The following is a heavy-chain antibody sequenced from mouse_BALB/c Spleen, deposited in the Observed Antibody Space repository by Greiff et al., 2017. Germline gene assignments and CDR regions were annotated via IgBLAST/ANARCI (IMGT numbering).Heavy chain of an antibody. J-gene: IGHJ2*01. V-gene: IGHV14-3*02. D-gene: IGHD1-1*01. Sequence: LVESGAELVKPGASVKLSCTASGFNIKDTYMHWVKQRPEQGLEWIGRIDPANGNTKYDPKFQGKATITADTSSNTAYLQLSSLTSEDTAVYYCARNFYGSPYFDYWGQGTTLKVSS. CDR3: ARNFYGSPYFDY. CDR2: IDPANGNT. CDR1: GFNIKDTY.